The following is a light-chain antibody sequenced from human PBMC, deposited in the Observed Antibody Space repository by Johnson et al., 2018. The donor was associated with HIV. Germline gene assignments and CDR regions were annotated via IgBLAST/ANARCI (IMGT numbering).Light chain of an antibody. CDR2: ENN. J-gene: IGLJ1*01. Sequence: QSVLTQPPSVSAAPGQRVTISCSGSSSNIGNNYVSWYQQLPGTAPKLLIYENNKRPSGIPDRFSGSKSGTSATLGITGLQTWDEAGYYCGTWDSSLSAYVFVNGTKVTVL. V-gene: IGLV1-51*02. CDR3: GTWDSSLSAYV. CDR1: SSNIGNNY.